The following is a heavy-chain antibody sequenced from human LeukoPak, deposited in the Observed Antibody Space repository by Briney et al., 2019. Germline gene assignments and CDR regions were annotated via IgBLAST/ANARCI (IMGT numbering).Heavy chain of an antibody. CDR1: GGSVTTHW. J-gene: IGHJ4*02. CDR2: IYHSGDT. V-gene: IGHV4-4*02. Sequence: PSGTLSLTCAVSGGSVTTHWYSWLRQSPGKGLEWIGEIYHSGDTNYNPSLKSRVTISVDRSKNQFSVRLNAVTAADTAVYYCARAAAYNLDYWGQGILVTVSS. D-gene: IGHD6-25*01. CDR3: ARAAAYNLDY.